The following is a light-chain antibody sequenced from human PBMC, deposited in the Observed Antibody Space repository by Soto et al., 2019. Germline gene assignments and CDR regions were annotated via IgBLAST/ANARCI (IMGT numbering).Light chain of an antibody. J-gene: IGKJ1*01. CDR2: KAS. CDR3: QHYNTYPWT. CDR1: QSISSW. Sequence: DIQMTQSPSILSSSVGDRVTITCRASQSISSWLAWYQQKPGKAPNLLIHKASHLESGVPSRFSGSGSGTEFTLTLSSLQPGDFATYYFQHYNTYPWTFGQGTKVEIK. V-gene: IGKV1-5*03.